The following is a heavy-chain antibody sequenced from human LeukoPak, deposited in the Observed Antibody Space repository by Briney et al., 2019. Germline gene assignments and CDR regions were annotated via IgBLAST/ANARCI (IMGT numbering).Heavy chain of an antibody. V-gene: IGHV3-64*01. CDR2: ISSNGGST. J-gene: IGHJ6*03. Sequence: GGSLRLSCAASGFTFSSYAMHWVRQAPGKGLEYVSAISSNGGSTYYANSVKSRFTISRDNSKNTLYLQMGSLRAEDMAVYYCARDSYNQYYYDSSGSTLYYYYMDVWGKGTTDTVSS. CDR1: GFTFSSYA. D-gene: IGHD3-22*01. CDR3: ARDSYNQYYYDSSGSTLYYYYMDV.